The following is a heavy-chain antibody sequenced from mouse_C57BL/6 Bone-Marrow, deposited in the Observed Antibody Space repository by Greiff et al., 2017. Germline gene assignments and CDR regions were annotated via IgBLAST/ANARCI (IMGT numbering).Heavy chain of an antibody. CDR1: GYTFTDYN. Sequence: EVQRVESGPELVKPGASVKMSCKASGYTFTDYNMHWVKQSPGKSLEWIGYINPNNGGTSYNQKFKGKATLTVNKSSSTAYMELRSLTSEDSAVYYCANDLLWLRRYYYAMDYWGQGTSVTVSS. CDR2: INPNNGGT. V-gene: IGHV1-22*01. J-gene: IGHJ4*01. CDR3: ANDLLWLRRYYYAMDY. D-gene: IGHD2-2*01.